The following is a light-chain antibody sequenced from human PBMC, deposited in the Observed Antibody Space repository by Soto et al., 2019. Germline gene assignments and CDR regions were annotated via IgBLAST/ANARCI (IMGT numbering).Light chain of an antibody. CDR1: QSVRNSS. J-gene: IGKJ4*01. V-gene: IGKV3-20*01. Sequence: EIVLTQSPGTLSLSPGERATLSCRASQSVRNSSLAWYQQKPGQAPRLRIYGASSRATGIPDRFSGSGSGTDFTLTISRLEPEDLAVYYCQQHGSSPTFGGGTKVEIK. CDR2: GAS. CDR3: QQHGSSPT.